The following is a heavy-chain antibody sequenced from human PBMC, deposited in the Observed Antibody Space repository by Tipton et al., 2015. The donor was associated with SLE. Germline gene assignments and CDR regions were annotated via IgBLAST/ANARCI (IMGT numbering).Heavy chain of an antibody. J-gene: IGHJ3*02. CDR1: GGSISSYY. CDR2: IYTSGSN. Sequence: TLSLTCTVSGGSISSYYWSWIRQPAGQGLEWIGHIYTSGSNNYNPSLTSRVTMSVDTSKNQFSLKLSTVTAADTAVYYCARAATSLAAFDIWGQGTMVTVSS. D-gene: IGHD5-24*01. CDR3: ARAATSLAAFDI. V-gene: IGHV4-4*07.